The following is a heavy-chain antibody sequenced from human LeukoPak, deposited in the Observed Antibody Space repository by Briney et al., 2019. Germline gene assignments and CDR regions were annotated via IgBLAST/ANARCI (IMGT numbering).Heavy chain of an antibody. D-gene: IGHD3-3*01. V-gene: IGHV3-23*01. CDR1: GFTFSSYA. Sequence: GGSLRLSCAASGFTFSSYAMSWVRQAPGKGLEWVSAISGSGGSTYYADSVKGRFTISRDNSKNTLYLQMNSLRAEDTAVYYCAKDGVGLRSLRQYYFDYWGQGTLVTVSS. CDR3: AKDGVGLRSLRQYYFDY. CDR2: ISGSGGST. J-gene: IGHJ4*02.